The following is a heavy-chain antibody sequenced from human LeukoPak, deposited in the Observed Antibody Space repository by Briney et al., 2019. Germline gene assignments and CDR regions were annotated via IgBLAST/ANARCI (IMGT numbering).Heavy chain of an antibody. D-gene: IGHD6-13*01. CDR1: GFTFSSYA. CDR3: AKDPNSSCIKNWFDP. V-gene: IGHV3-23*01. Sequence: GSLRLSCAASGFTFSSYAMRWVRQAPGKGLEWVSAISGSGGSTYYADSVKGRFTISRDNSKNTLYLQMNSLRAEDTAVYYCAKDPNSSCIKNWFDPRGQGTLVTVSS. CDR2: ISGSGGST. J-gene: IGHJ5*02.